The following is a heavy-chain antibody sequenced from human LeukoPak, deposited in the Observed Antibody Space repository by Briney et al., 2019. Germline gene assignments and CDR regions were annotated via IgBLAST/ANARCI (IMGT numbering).Heavy chain of an antibody. CDR1: GFTFSSYS. J-gene: IGHJ4*02. V-gene: IGHV3-21*01. Sequence: GGSLRLSCAASGFTFSSYSMNWVRQAPGKGLEWVSSISSSSSYIYYADSVKGRFTISRDNAKNSLYLQMNSLRAEDTAVYYCAKEGRDIVVVTAIRDYYFDYWGQGTLVTVSS. CDR3: AKEGRDIVVVTAIRDYYFDY. D-gene: IGHD2-21*02. CDR2: ISSSSSYI.